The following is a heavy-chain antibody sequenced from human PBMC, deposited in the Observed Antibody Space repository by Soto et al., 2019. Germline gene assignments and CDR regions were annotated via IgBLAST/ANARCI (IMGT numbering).Heavy chain of an antibody. CDR3: VRLGDS. Sequence: SETLSLTCTVSGASISIDEYHWGWMRQPPGKGLEWIGSVKSSGTYYNPSLRSRITISVDTSNNQSSLNLRSVTAADTATCYCVRLGDSWGQGARVTVSS. CDR2: VKSSGT. J-gene: IGHJ4*02. V-gene: IGHV4-39*01. CDR1: GASISIDEYH. D-gene: IGHD3-10*01.